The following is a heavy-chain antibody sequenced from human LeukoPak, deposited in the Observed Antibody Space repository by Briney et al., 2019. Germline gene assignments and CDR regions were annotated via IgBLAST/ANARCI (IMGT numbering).Heavy chain of an antibody. CDR2: MNPNSGNT. V-gene: IGHV1-8*01. J-gene: IGHJ5*02. D-gene: IGHD3-10*01. CDR1: GYTFTSYD. Sequence: GASVKVSCKASGYTFTSYDINWVRQAAGQGREGRGWMNPNSGNTGYAQNFQGRVTMTRNTSISTAYMELSSLRSEDTAVYYCARDYYGSKSSSFDPWGQGTLVTVSS. CDR3: ARDYYGSKSSSFDP.